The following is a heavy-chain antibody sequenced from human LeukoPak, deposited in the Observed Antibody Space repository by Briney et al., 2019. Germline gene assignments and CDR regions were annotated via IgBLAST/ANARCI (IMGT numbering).Heavy chain of an antibody. J-gene: IGHJ4*02. CDR3: AGRYDSSGYPLH. V-gene: IGHV3-23*01. D-gene: IGHD3-22*01. Sequence: GGSLRLSCAASGFTFDDYGLSWVRQAPGKGLEWVSAISGSGGSTYYADSIKGRFTISRDNSKNTLYLQMNSLRAEDTAVYYCAGRYDSSGYPLHWGQGTLVTVSS. CDR2: ISGSGGST. CDR1: GFTFDDYG.